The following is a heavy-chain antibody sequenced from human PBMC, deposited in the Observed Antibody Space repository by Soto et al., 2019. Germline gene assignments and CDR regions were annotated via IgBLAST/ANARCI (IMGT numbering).Heavy chain of an antibody. CDR1: GFTFSSYW. Sequence: PGGSLRLSCAASGFTFSSYWMSWVRQAPGKGLEWVANIKQDGSEKYYVDSVKGRFTISRDNAKNSLYLQMNSLRAEDTAVYYCAREYSSPRDAFDIWGQGTMVTVSS. CDR3: AREYSSPRDAFDI. D-gene: IGHD6-13*01. J-gene: IGHJ3*02. V-gene: IGHV3-7*01. CDR2: IKQDGSEK.